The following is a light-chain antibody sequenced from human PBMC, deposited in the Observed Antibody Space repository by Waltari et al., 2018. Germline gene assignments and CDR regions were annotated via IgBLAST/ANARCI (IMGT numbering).Light chain of an antibody. Sequence: DIQMTQSPSSLSASVGDRITITCRASQSISSSNNKNYLAWYQQKPGQPPKLLIYWASTRESGVPDRFSGSGSGTDFTLTISSLQAEDVAVYYCQQYYSTPFTFGPGTKVDIK. V-gene: IGKV4-1*01. CDR2: WAS. CDR3: QQYYSTPFT. J-gene: IGKJ3*01. CDR1: QSISSSNNKNY.